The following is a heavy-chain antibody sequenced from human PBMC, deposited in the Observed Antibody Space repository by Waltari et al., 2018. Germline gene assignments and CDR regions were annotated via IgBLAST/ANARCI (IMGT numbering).Heavy chain of an antibody. J-gene: IGHJ6*03. CDR3: ARSYYDFWSGYPYYYYYYMDV. Sequence: QVQLQESGPGLVKPSETLSLTCTVSGGSISRYYWSWIRQPPGKGLEWIGYIYYSGSTNNNPTLKSRVTIAGDTSKNQFSLKLSSVTAADTAVYYCARSYYDFWSGYPYYYYYYMDVWGKGTTVTVSS. D-gene: IGHD3-3*01. CDR1: GGSISRYY. V-gene: IGHV4-59*01. CDR2: IYYSGST.